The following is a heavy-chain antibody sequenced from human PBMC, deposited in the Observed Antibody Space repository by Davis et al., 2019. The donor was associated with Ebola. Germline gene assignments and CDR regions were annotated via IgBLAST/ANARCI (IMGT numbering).Heavy chain of an antibody. D-gene: IGHD5-18*01. CDR3: ARDQDGYSYGSRPGYFDY. CDR2: IWYDGSNK. V-gene: IGHV3-33*01. J-gene: IGHJ4*02. Sequence: GESLKISCAASGFTFSSYGMHWVRQAPGKGLEWVAVIWYDGSNKYYADSVKGRFTISRDNSKNTLYLQMNSLRAEDTAVYYCARDQDGYSYGSRPGYFDYWGQGTLVTVSS. CDR1: GFTFSSYG.